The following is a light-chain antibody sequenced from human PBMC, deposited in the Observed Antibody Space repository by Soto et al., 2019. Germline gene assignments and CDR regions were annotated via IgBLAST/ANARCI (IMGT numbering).Light chain of an antibody. V-gene: IGKV3D-20*02. CDR1: QSVSSSY. J-gene: IGKJ5*01. CDR3: QQRSNWPIT. Sequence: EIVLTQSPGTLSLSPGEIATLSCRSSQSVSSSYLAWYQQKPGQAPRLLIYGASSRATGISDRFSGSGSGTDFTLTISSLEPEDFALYYCQQRSNWPITFGQGTRLEIK. CDR2: GAS.